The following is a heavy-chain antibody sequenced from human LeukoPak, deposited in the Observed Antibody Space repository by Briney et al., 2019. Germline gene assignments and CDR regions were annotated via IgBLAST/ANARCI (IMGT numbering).Heavy chain of an antibody. V-gene: IGHV3-21*01. J-gene: IGHJ4*02. D-gene: IGHD6-19*01. Sequence: GGSLRLSCAASGSTFSSYSMNWVRQAPGKGLEWVSSISSSSSYIYYADSVKGRFTISRDNAKNSLYLQMDSLRAEDTAVYYCARTWQVAGYFDYWGQGTLVTVSS. CDR2: ISSSSSYI. CDR3: ARTWQVAGYFDY. CDR1: GSTFSSYS.